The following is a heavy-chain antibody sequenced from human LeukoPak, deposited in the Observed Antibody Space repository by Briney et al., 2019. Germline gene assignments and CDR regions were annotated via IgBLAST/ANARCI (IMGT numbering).Heavy chain of an antibody. V-gene: IGHV3-21*01. CDR2: ISSSSSYI. CDR1: GFTFSSYS. CDR3: AGPISGRYCSGGSCPNWFDP. J-gene: IGHJ5*02. Sequence: PGGSLRLPCAASGFTFSSYSMNWVRQAPGKGLEWVSSISSSSSYIYYADSVKGRFTISRDNAKNSLYLQMNSLRAEDTAVYYCAGPISGRYCSGGSCPNWFDPWGQGTLVTVSS. D-gene: IGHD2-15*01.